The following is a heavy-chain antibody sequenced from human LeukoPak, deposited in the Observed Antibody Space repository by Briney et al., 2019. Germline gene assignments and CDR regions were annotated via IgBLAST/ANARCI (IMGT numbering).Heavy chain of an antibody. CDR1: GGTFSSYA. Sequence: SVKVSCKASGGTFSSYAISWVRQAPGQGLEWMGRIIPIFGIANYAQKFQGRVTITADKSTSTAYMELSSLRSEDTAVYYCARDSSGWYEKLDYWGQGTLVTASS. J-gene: IGHJ4*02. D-gene: IGHD6-19*01. CDR3: ARDSSGWYEKLDY. V-gene: IGHV1-69*04. CDR2: IIPIFGIA.